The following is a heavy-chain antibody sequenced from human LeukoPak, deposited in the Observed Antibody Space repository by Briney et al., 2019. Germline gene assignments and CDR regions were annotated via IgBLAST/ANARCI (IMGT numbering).Heavy chain of an antibody. CDR2: ISYDGSNK. V-gene: IGHV3-30*18. J-gene: IGHJ4*02. D-gene: IGHD4-17*01. CDR1: GFTFSSYG. Sequence: PGGPLRLSCAASGFTFSSYGMHWVRQAPGKGLEWVAVISYDGSNKYYADSVKGRFTISRDNSKNTLYLQMNSLRAEDTAVYYCAKGYYGDYYLDYWGQGTLVTVSS. CDR3: AKGYYGDYYLDY.